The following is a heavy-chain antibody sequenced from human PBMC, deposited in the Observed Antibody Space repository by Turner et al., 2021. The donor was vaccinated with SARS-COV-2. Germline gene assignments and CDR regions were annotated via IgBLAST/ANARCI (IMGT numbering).Heavy chain of an antibody. Sequence: QVQLVESGGGVVQPGGSLRLSCAASGFTFSIFGMHWVRQAPDKGLEWVAVISYDGSNKFYADSVKGRFTISRDNSKNTLYLQMNSLRAEDTAVYYCARGGGYGAAFDYWGQGTLVTVSS. CDR1: GFTFSIFG. D-gene: IGHD5-12*01. CDR3: ARGGGYGAAFDY. CDR2: ISYDGSNK. V-gene: IGHV3-30*03. J-gene: IGHJ4*02.